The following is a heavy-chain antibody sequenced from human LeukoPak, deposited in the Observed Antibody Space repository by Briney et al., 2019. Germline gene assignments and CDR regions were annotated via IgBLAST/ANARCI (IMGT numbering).Heavy chain of an antibody. D-gene: IGHD2-2*01. CDR3: ARDIGYCTSANCYGRFNWFDP. CDR2: VYASGST. V-gene: IGHV4-4*07. CDR1: GGSISGYY. J-gene: IGHJ5*02. Sequence: TSETLSLTCTVSGGSISGYYWSWIRHPAGKGLEWIGRVYASGSTHYNPSVKSRVTMSVDASRNQFSLKLSSVIAADTAVYFCARDIGYCTSANCYGRFNWFDPWGQGTLVTVSS.